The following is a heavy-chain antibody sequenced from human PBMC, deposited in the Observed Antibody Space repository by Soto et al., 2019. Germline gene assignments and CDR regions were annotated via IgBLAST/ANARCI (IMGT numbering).Heavy chain of an antibody. CDR1: GDSIGRFY. Sequence: QLQLHESGPGLVKPSETLSLTCNVSGDSIGRFYWSWIRQSAGKGLEWIGRVYSTGGVTYNPALKGRVTISLDRSNNHVSLEMNSVTAADTAVYFCAGDLSGTGLDIWGRGTRVSVSS. CDR2: VYSTGGV. CDR3: AGDLSGTGLDI. D-gene: IGHD1-26*01. V-gene: IGHV4-4*07. J-gene: IGHJ6*02.